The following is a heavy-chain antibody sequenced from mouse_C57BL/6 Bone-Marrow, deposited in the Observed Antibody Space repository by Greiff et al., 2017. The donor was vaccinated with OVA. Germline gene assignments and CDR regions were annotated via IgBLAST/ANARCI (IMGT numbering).Heavy chain of an antibody. V-gene: IGHV1-55*01. D-gene: IGHD2-4*01. CDR2: IYPGSGST. CDR3: ARWDDYDVRGPFDY. Sequence: VQLQQSGAELVKPGASVKMSCKASGYTFTSYWITWVKQRPGQGLEWIGDIYPGSGSTNYNEKFKSKATLNVDTSSSTAYMQLSSLTSEDSAVYYCARWDDYDVRGPFDYWGQGTTLTVSS. CDR1: GYTFTSYW. J-gene: IGHJ2*01.